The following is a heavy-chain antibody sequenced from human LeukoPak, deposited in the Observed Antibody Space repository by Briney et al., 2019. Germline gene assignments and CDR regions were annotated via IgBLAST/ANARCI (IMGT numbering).Heavy chain of an antibody. Sequence: SETLSLTCGVSGGSITSTNYWTWVRQPPGKGLEWIGEVNLHGDTNYNPSLKSRVDISVDKSENHISLQLTAVTAADTAVYYCARKNDFDIWGQGTLVTVSS. V-gene: IGHV4-4*02. J-gene: IGHJ3*02. CDR2: VNLHGDT. CDR3: ARKNDFDI. D-gene: IGHD2/OR15-2a*01. CDR1: GGSITSTNY.